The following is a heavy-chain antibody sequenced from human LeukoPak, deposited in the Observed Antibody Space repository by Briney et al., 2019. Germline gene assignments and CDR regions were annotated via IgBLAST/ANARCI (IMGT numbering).Heavy chain of an antibody. V-gene: IGHV1-46*01. Sequence: GASVKVSCKASGYTFTSYYMHWVRQAPGQGLEWMGIINPSGGSTSYAQKFQGRVTMTRDTSTSTVYMELSSLRSEDTAVYYCAIDGRVVPAAAKGYYFDYWGQGTLVTVSS. D-gene: IGHD2-2*01. CDR2: INPSGGST. CDR1: GYTFTSYY. CDR3: AIDGRVVPAAAKGYYFDY. J-gene: IGHJ4*02.